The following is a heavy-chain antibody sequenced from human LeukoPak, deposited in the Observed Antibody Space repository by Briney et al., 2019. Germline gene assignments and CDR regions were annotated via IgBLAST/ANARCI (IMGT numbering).Heavy chain of an antibody. CDR1: GFTFSSYA. CDR2: ISTNGGST. D-gene: IGHD6-13*01. J-gene: IGHJ5*02. CDR3: ARDRASIAAAGTNWFDP. Sequence: GGSLRLSCAASGFTFSSYAMSWVRQAPGKGLEWVSGISTNGGSTSYADSVKGRFTISRDNSKNTLYLQMNSLRAEDTAVYYCARDRASIAAAGTNWFDPWGQGTLVTVSS. V-gene: IGHV3-23*01.